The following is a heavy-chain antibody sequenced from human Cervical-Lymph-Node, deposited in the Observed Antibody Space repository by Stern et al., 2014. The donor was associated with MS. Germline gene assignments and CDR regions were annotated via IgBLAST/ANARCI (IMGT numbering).Heavy chain of an antibody. J-gene: IGHJ5*02. D-gene: IGHD6-19*01. CDR3: ASLVAVAAYNWSDP. CDR1: GFTFSSYN. Sequence: EVQLVQSEGGLVKPGGSLRLSCVASGFTFSSYNMNWVRQAPGKGLEWISSISSSSSYIYYADSVKGRFTISRDNTKNSLYLQMNSLRADDTAVYYCASLVAVAAYNWSDPWGQGTPVTVSS. CDR2: ISSSSSYI. V-gene: IGHV3-21*01.